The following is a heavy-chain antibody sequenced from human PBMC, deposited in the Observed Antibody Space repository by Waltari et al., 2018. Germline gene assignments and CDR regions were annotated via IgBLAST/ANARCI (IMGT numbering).Heavy chain of an antibody. V-gene: IGHV4-39*07. Sequence: QLQLQESGPGLVKPSETLSLTCTVSGGSISSSSYYWGWIRQPPGKGLECSGSIYYIGSTYYNPSLNGRLTISVDTSKNQFSLQRSSVTAADTAVYYCARLGRGSGWDYFDYWGQGTLVTVSS. CDR3: ARLGRGSGWDYFDY. CDR1: GGSISSSSYY. D-gene: IGHD6-19*01. CDR2: IYYIGST. J-gene: IGHJ4*02.